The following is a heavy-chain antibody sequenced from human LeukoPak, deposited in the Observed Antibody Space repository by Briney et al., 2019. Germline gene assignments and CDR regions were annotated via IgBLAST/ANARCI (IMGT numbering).Heavy chain of an antibody. CDR3: ARTPPKGDIDY. CDR1: GGTFSSYA. Sequence: VASVKVSCTASGGTFSSYAISWVRQAPGQGLEWLGWMSASSGNTGYAQKFQGRVSMTRATSISTAYLELTSLTFDDTAVYYCARTPPKGDIDYWGQGTLVTVSS. CDR2: MSASSGNT. D-gene: IGHD2-21*02. J-gene: IGHJ4*02. V-gene: IGHV1-8*02.